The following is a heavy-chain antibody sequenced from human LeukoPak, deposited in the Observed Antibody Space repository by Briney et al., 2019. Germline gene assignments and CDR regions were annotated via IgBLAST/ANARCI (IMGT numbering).Heavy chain of an antibody. CDR2: MNPNSGNT. CDR1: GYTFTSYD. CDR3: ASSRLVGATSSFDY. J-gene: IGHJ4*02. D-gene: IGHD1-26*01. Sequence: ASVKVSCKASGYTFTSYDINWVRQATGQGLEWMGWMNPNSGNTGYAQEFQGRVTMTRNTSISTAYMELSSLRSEDTAVYYCASSRLVGATSSFDYWGQGTLVTVSS. V-gene: IGHV1-8*01.